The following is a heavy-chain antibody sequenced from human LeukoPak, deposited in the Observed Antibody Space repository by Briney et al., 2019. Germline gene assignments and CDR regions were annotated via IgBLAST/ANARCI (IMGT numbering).Heavy chain of an antibody. Sequence: SQTLSLTCTVSGGSISSGSYYWSWIREPAGKGLEWIVRIYTSGSTNYNPSLKSRVTISVDTSKNQFSLKLSSVTAADTAVYYCARVDPNYDFWSGQSYYYYMDVWGKGTTVTVSS. J-gene: IGHJ6*03. D-gene: IGHD3-3*01. CDR1: GGSISSGSYY. V-gene: IGHV4-61*02. CDR3: ARVDPNYDFWSGQSYYYYMDV. CDR2: IYTSGST.